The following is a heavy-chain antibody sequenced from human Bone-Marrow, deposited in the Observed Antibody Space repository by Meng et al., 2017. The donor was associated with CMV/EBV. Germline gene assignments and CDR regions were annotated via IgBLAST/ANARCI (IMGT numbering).Heavy chain of an antibody. J-gene: IGHJ4*02. CDR3: ARENPAAALNY. CDR1: GSTFSNHG. V-gene: IGHV1-69*05. Sequence: SCKASGSTFSNHGIGWVRQAPGQGLEWMGGIIPAFGKINYAQRFQGRVTFTTDETATTAYMELSSLRFDDTAIYYCARENPAAALNYWGQGTLVTVSS. CDR2: IIPAFGKI. D-gene: IGHD6-13*01.